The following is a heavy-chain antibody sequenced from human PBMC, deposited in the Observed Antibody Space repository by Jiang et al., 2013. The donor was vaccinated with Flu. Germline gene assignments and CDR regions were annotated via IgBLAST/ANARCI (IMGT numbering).Heavy chain of an antibody. J-gene: IGHJ4*02. CDR3: ARDVDRQQLAT. D-gene: IGHD5-24*01. V-gene: IGHV4-59*02. CDR1: VGSVGGYY. Sequence: SGPGLVRPSETLSLTCNVSVGSVGGYYWNWARQSPGKGLEWIGSVYDIAGTTYNPSLKSRVTISLDTSKNRLFLELRSVTTADTGVYYCARDVDRQQLATWGRGIHIAVSS. CDR2: VYDIAGT.